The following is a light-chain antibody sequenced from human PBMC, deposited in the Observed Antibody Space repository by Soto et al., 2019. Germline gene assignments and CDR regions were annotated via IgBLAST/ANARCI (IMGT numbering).Light chain of an antibody. J-gene: IGKJ3*01. CDR3: LQKFFYPFT. V-gene: IGKV1-6*01. Sequence: AIQMTQSPSSLSASVGDRVTITCRASQGIRNDLDWVQQKPGKAPKLLIYAASNLQSGVPARFNGSGSGTDFTLTISSLQPEDFATYSCLQKFFYPFTFGPGTKVDIK. CDR1: QGIRND. CDR2: AAS.